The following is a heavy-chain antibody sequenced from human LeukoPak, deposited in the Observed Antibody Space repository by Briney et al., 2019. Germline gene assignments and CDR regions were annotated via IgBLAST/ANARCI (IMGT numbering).Heavy chain of an antibody. CDR2: IDYSGNT. V-gene: IGHV4-59*12. J-gene: IGHJ3*02. D-gene: IGHD4-11*01. Sequence: SETLSLTCTVSGGSISSYYWSWIRQPPGKGLEWIANIDYSGNTIYNPALKSRVTMSVDTSKNQFSLKLSSVTAADTAVYYCARDEASNPDAFDIWGQGTMVTVSS. CDR1: GGSISSYY. CDR3: ARDEASNPDAFDI.